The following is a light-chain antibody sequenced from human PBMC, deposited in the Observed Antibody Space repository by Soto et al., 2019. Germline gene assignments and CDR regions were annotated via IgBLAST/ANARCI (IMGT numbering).Light chain of an antibody. V-gene: IGLV2-14*01. CDR3: QSYDSSLSGYV. J-gene: IGLJ1*01. CDR1: SSDIGSYKY. Sequence: QSALTQPASVSGSPGQSITISCTGTSSDIGSYKYVSWYQQFPGKAPKLIIYEVTNRPSGVPDRFSASKSGASASLAITGLRAEDEADYYCQSYDSSLSGYVFGTGTKVTVL. CDR2: EVT.